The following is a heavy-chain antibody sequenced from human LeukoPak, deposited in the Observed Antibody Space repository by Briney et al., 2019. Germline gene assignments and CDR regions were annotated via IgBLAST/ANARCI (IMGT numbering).Heavy chain of an antibody. D-gene: IGHD6-13*01. CDR3: ARDPSGHSSSWHDY. CDR2: IKQDGSEK. J-gene: IGHJ4*02. CDR1: GFSFNNYA. Sequence: GGSLRLSCAGSGFSFNNYALAWVRQAPGKGLEWVANIKQDGSEKYYVDFVKGRFTISRDNAKNSLYLQMNSLRAEDTAVYYCARDPSGHSSSWHDYWGQGTLVTVSS. V-gene: IGHV3-7*01.